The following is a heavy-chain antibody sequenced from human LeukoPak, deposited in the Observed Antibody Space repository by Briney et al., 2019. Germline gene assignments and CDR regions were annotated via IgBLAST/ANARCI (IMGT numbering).Heavy chain of an antibody. Sequence: PSETLSLACAVYGGSFSGYYWSWIRQPPGKGLEWIGEINHSGSTNYNPSLKSRVTISVDTSKNQFSLKLSSVTAADTAVYYCARSGSLTYYYYYYMDVWGKGTTVTVSS. V-gene: IGHV4-34*01. CDR1: GGSFSGYY. CDR3: ARSGSLTYYYYYYMDV. D-gene: IGHD3-10*01. CDR2: INHSGST. J-gene: IGHJ6*03.